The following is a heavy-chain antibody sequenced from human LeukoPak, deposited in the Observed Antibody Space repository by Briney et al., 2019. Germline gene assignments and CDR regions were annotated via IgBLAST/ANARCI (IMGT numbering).Heavy chain of an antibody. V-gene: IGHV3-74*01. D-gene: IGHD6-6*01. CDR1: GFTFSSYW. J-gene: IGHJ5*02. Sequence: GGSLRLSCVASGFTFSSYWMHWVRQAPGKGLVWVSHINSDGRSTTYADSVKGRFTISRDNAKNTLYLQMNSLRAEDTAVYYCARTGIAARPTVWFDPWGRGTLVTVSP. CDR3: ARTGIAARPTVWFDP. CDR2: INSDGRST.